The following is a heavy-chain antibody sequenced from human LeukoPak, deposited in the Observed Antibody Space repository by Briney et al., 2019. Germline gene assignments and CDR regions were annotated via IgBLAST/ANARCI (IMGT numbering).Heavy chain of an antibody. D-gene: IGHD2-15*01. J-gene: IGHJ4*02. Sequence: SETLSLTCTVSGGSISSDGYYWSWIRQPPGKGLEWIGYTSYIGSTIYNPSLKSRVTISVDTSKNQFSLKLTSVTAADTAVYYCARTKLYCSGGSCYSSLDYWGQGTLVTVSS. CDR2: TSYIGST. CDR1: GGSISSDGYY. V-gene: IGHV4-61*08. CDR3: ARTKLYCSGGSCYSSLDY.